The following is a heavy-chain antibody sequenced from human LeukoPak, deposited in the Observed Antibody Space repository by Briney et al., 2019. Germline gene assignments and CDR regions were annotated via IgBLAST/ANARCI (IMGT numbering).Heavy chain of an antibody. CDR3: ARAGYGDSDFDY. J-gene: IGHJ4*02. D-gene: IGHD4-17*01. V-gene: IGHV4-38-2*02. Sequence: PSETLSLTCTVSGYSISSSYYWGWIRQPPGKGLEWIGSIYHSGNTYYNPSLKRRVTISVDTSKNQFSLKLSSVTAADTAVYYCARAGYGDSDFDYWGQGTLVTVSS. CDR2: IYHSGNT. CDR1: GYSISSSYY.